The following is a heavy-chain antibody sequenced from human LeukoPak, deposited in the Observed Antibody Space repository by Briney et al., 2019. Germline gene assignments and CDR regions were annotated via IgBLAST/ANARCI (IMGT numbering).Heavy chain of an antibody. CDR1: GYSFTSYW. Sequence: GESLKISCQGSGYSFTSYWIGWVRQMPGKGLEWMGIIDPGDSDTRYSPSFQGQVTISADKSISTAYLQWSSLKASDTAMYYCPRHVDYGDYGLYYYYMDVWGKGTTVTVSS. CDR3: PRHVDYGDYGLYYYYMDV. D-gene: IGHD4-17*01. V-gene: IGHV5-51*01. CDR2: IDPGDSDT. J-gene: IGHJ6*03.